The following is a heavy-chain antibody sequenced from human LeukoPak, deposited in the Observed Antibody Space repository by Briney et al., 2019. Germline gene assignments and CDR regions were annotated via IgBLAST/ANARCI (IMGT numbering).Heavy chain of an antibody. D-gene: IGHD3-22*01. Sequence: SETLSLTCAVYGGSFSGYYGSWIRQPPGKGLEWIGEINHSGSTYYNPSLKSRVTISVDSSKNQFSLKLTSVTAADTAVYYCATLGEYYDSSGYYYNWGQGTLVTVSS. CDR1: GGSFSGYY. CDR3: ATLGEYYDSSGYYYN. CDR2: INHSGST. J-gene: IGHJ4*02. V-gene: IGHV4-34*01.